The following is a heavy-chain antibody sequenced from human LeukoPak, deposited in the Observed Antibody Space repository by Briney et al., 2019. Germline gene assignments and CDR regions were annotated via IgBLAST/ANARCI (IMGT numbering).Heavy chain of an antibody. CDR2: IHPNSGDT. J-gene: IGHJ4*02. V-gene: IGHV1-2*02. CDR1: GYSFTDHY. D-gene: IGHD7-27*01. CDR3: ARDHNWGPDY. Sequence: ASVKVSCKASGYSFTDHYLHWVRQAPGQGLEWMGWIHPNSGDTNYAQRFQGRVSLTRDTSISTAYMELSSLRSDDTAVYYCARDHNWGPDYWGQGTLVSVSS.